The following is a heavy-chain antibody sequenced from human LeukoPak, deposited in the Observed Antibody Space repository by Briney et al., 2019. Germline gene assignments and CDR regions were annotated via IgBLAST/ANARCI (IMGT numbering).Heavy chain of an antibody. CDR2: INHSGST. Sequence: KPSETLSLTCAVYGGSFSGYYWSWIRQPPGKGLEWIGEINHSGSTNYNPSLKSRVTISVDTSKNQFSLKLSSVTAADTAVYYCARGSVGNYYDSSSHYFDYWGQGTLVTVSS. CDR1: GGSFSGYY. CDR3: ARGSVGNYYDSSSHYFDY. D-gene: IGHD3-22*01. J-gene: IGHJ4*02. V-gene: IGHV4-34*01.